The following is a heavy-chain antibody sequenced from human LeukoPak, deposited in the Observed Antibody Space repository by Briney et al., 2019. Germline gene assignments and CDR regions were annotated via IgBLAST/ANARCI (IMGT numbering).Heavy chain of an antibody. CDR1: GGSISSYY. V-gene: IGHV4-59*01. D-gene: IGHD3-10*01. CDR3: ARDLGSPGYYFDY. CDR2: IYYSGST. Sequence: SETLSLTCTVSGGSISSYYWSWIRQPPGKGLGGIGYIYYSGSTNYNPSLKSRVTISVDTSKNQFSLKLSSVTAADTAVYYCARDLGSPGYYFDYWGQGTLVTVSS. J-gene: IGHJ4*02.